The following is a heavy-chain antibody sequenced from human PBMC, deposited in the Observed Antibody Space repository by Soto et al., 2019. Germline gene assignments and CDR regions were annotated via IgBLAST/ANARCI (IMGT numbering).Heavy chain of an antibody. D-gene: IGHD2-15*01. CDR3: ARDQGGIVVVVAAWAFDY. CDR2: IWYDGSNK. J-gene: IGHJ4*02. CDR1: GFTFSSYG. Sequence: QVQXVXSGGXVVQPGXXLRLXCAAXGFTFSSYGMHWVRQAPGKGXXXXXXIWYDGSNKYYADSVKGRFTISXXXXXXXXXXXXXXXXXXXXXVYYCARDQGGIVVVVAAWAFDYWGQGTLVTVSS. V-gene: IGHV3-33*01.